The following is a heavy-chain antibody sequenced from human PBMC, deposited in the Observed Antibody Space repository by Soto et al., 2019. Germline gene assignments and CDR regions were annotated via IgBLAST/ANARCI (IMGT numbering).Heavy chain of an antibody. CDR2: IIPIFGTA. J-gene: IGHJ6*02. CDR1: GGTFSSYA. CDR3: ARGGFTMVRPTPNYGRDG. Sequence: GYSVNVSCKASGGTFSSYAISWVRQAPGQGLEWMGGIIPIFGTANYAQKFQGRVTITADKSTSTAYMELSSLRSEDTAVFYCARGGFTMVRPTPNYGRDGCCQGTTVTVAS. V-gene: IGHV1-69*06. D-gene: IGHD3-10*01.